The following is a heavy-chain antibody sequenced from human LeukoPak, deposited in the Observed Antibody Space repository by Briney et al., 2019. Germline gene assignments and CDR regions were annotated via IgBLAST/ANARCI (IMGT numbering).Heavy chain of an antibody. CDR2: MNPNSGNT. D-gene: IGHD3-3*01. J-gene: IGHJ6*02. CDR1: GYTFTSYD. V-gene: IGHV1-8*01. CDR3: ATAIPYDFWSGYPTPYGMDV. Sequence: ASVKVSCKASGYTFTSYDINWVRQATGQGLEWMGWMNPNSGNTGYAQKFQGRVTMTEDTSTDTAYMELSSLRSEDTAVYYCATAIPYDFWSGYPTPYGMDVWGQGTTVTVSS.